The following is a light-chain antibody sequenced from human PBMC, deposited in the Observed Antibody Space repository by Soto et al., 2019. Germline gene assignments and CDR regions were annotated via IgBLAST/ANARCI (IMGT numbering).Light chain of an antibody. CDR3: QQYLGTPRT. V-gene: IGKV4-1*01. CDR2: WAS. Sequence: DIVMTQSPDSLAVSLGERATINCKSSQSVLHSPNNKNYLAWYQQKPGQPPKLLIYWASTRGSGVPDRFSGSGSGTDFTLTISSLQAEDVAVYYCQQYLGTPRTFGQGTKVEIK. J-gene: IGKJ1*01. CDR1: QSVLHSPNNKNY.